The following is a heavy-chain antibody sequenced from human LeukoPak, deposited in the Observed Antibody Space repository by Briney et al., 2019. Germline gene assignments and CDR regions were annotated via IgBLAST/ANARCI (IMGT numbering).Heavy chain of an antibody. D-gene: IGHD2-2*01. CDR2: IILIFGTA. V-gene: IGHV1-69*05. Sequence: SVTVSFTSSVGTFNINAISWVRQAPGQGGEGMGGIILIFGTANYAQKFQGRVTITTDESTSTAYMELSGLRSEDTAVYYCASGTAPRYCSSTSCPAAAFDIWGQGTMVTVPS. J-gene: IGHJ3*02. CDR3: ASGTAPRYCSSTSCPAAAFDI. CDR1: VGTFNINA.